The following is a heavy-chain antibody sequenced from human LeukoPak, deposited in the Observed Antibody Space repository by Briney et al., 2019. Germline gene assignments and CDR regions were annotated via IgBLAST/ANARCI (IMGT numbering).Heavy chain of an antibody. CDR3: ARDLKLGGSYYNFDY. CDR2: ISYDGSNK. CDR1: GFTFSSYA. D-gene: IGHD1-26*01. V-gene: IGHV3-30-3*01. J-gene: IGHJ4*02. Sequence: GGSLRLSCAASGFTFSSYAMHWVRQAPGKGLEWVAVISYDGSNKYYADSVKGRFTISRDNSKNTLYLQMNSLRAEDTAVYYCARDLKLGGSYYNFDYWGQGTLVTVSS.